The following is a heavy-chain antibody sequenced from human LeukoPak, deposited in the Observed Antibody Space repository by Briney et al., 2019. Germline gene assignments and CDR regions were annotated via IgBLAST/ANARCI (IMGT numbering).Heavy chain of an antibody. CDR1: GYSISSGYY. D-gene: IGHD6-19*01. V-gene: IGHV4-38-2*02. CDR3: ARGAVDSSGWFLRY. Sequence: SETLSLTCTVSGYSISSGYYWGWIRQPPGKGLEWIGRIYHSGTPYYNPPLKSRVTISVDTSKNQFSLKLSSVTAADTAVYYCARGAVDSSGWFLRYWGQGTLVTVSS. J-gene: IGHJ4*01. CDR2: IYHSGTP.